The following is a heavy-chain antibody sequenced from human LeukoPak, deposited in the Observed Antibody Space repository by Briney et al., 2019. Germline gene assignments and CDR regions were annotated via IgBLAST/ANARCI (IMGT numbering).Heavy chain of an antibody. V-gene: IGHV4-61*02. CDR2: IYTSGST. Sequence: SETLSLTCTVSGGSISSGSYHWSWIRQPAGKGLEWIGRIYTSGSTNYNPSLKSRVTISVDTSKNQFSLKLSSVTAADTAVYYCARERYGEFFDYWGQGTLVTASS. CDR3: ARERYGEFFDY. J-gene: IGHJ4*02. CDR1: GGSISSGSYH. D-gene: IGHD4/OR15-4a*01.